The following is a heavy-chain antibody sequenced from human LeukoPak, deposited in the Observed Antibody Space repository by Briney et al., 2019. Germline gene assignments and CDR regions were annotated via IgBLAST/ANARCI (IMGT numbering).Heavy chain of an antibody. CDR1: GGSISSYY. V-gene: IGHV4-59*01. J-gene: IGHJ4*02. Sequence: SETLSLTCTVSGGSISSYYWSWFRQPPGKGLEWIGYIYYSGSTNYNPSLKSRVTISVDTSKNQFSLKLSSVTAADTAVYYCARSRGWLRAFDYWGQGTLVTVSS. CDR2: IYYSGST. CDR3: ARSRGWLRAFDY. D-gene: IGHD5-12*01.